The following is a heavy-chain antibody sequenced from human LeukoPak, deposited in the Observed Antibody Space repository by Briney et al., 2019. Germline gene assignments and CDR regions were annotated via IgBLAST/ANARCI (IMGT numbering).Heavy chain of an antibody. D-gene: IGHD3-22*01. CDR1: GFTFSSYA. Sequence: PGGSLRLSCEASGFTFSSYAMNWVRQAPGKGLEWVSAITTGGASAYYADSVKGRFTISRDNSKNTLYLQMNSMRDEDTAIYYCAKALSSGDIYPQPGFDCWGQGTLVTVSS. CDR3: AKALSSGDIYPQPGFDC. CDR2: ITTGGASA. J-gene: IGHJ4*02. V-gene: IGHV3-23*01.